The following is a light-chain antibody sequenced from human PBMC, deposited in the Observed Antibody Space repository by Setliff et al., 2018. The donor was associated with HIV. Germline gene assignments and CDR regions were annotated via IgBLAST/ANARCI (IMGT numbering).Light chain of an antibody. V-gene: IGLV2-23*02. J-gene: IGLJ1*01. Sequence: QSALSQPASVSGSPGQSITISCTGTPSDVGGFTLVSWYQKYPDRVPKLIIYNVTKRPPRVSDRFSGSKSANTASLTISGLQPEDEADYYCFSYTGSDTFVFGTGTKVTVL. CDR2: NVT. CDR1: PSDVGGFTL. CDR3: FSYTGSDTFV.